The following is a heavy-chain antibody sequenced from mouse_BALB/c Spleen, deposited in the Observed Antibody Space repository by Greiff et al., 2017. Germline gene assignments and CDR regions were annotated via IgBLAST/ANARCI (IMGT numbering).Heavy chain of an antibody. D-gene: IGHD1-2*01. Sequence: VKLVESGPGLVAPSQSLSITCTVSGFSLTSYGVHWVRQPPGKGLEWLGVIWAGGSTNYNSALMSRLSISKDNSKSQVFLKMNSLQTDDTAMYYCARDPLYYGYYWGQGTTLTVSS. CDR2: IWAGGST. V-gene: IGHV2-9*02. CDR3: ARDPLYYGYY. J-gene: IGHJ2*01. CDR1: GFSLTSYG.